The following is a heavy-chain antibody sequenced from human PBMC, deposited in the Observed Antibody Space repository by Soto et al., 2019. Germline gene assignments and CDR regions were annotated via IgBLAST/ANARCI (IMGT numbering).Heavy chain of an antibody. D-gene: IGHD7-27*01. CDR3: DGVVNWGAFHI. V-gene: IGHV4-38-2*01. CDR1: GYSISSGYY. CDR2: IYHSGST. J-gene: IGHJ3*02. Sequence: PSETLSLTCAVSGYSISSGYYWGWIRQPPGKGLEWIGSIYHSGSTYYNPSLKSRVTISVDTSKNQFSLKLSSVTAADTAVYYCDGVVNWGAFHIWGQGTMVTV.